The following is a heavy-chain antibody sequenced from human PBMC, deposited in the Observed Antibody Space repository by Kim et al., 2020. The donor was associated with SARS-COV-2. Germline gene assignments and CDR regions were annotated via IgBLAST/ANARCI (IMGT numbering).Heavy chain of an antibody. D-gene: IGHD6-19*01. V-gene: IGHV3-30*04. CDR1: GFSFSGYN. CDR3: AREWAGAVAGFLYF. CDR2: ISSAGSNK. J-gene: IGHJ4*01. Sequence: GGSLRLSCAASGFSFSGYNMHWVRQTPGKGLEWVAVISSAGSNKYYVDSVKGRFTISRDNSMNTLYLQMNSLRGEDTAVYYCAREWAGAVAGFLYF.